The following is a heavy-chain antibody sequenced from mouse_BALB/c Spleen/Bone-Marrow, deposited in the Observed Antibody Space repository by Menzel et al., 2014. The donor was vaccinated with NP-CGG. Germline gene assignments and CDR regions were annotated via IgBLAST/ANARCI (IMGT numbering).Heavy chain of an antibody. J-gene: IGHJ4*01. CDR2: ISSGTSTI. CDR1: GFTFSSFG. D-gene: IGHD2-3*01. CDR3: ARDDGYYIRNAMDY. Sequence: EVQGVESGGGLVQPGGSRKLSCAASGFTFSSFGMHWVRQAPERGLEWVAYISSGTSTIYYADTVKGRFTISRDNPKNTLFLQVTSLRSEDTAIYYCARDDGYYIRNAMDYWGQGTSVTVSS. V-gene: IGHV5-17*02.